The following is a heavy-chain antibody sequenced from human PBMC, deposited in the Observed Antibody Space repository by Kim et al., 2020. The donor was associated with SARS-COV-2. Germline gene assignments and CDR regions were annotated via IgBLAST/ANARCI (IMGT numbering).Heavy chain of an antibody. D-gene: IGHD6-13*01. V-gene: IGHV3-30*01. CDR3: ARGPGIAAAGQYYYYGMDV. Sequence: GRFTISRDNSKTTLYLQMNSLRAEDTAVYYCARGPGIAAAGQYYYYGMDVWGQGTTVTVSS. J-gene: IGHJ6*02.